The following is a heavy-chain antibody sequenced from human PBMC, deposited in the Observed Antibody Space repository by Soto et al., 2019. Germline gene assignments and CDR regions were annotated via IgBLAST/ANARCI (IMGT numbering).Heavy chain of an antibody. CDR1: GFTFSTYD. Sequence: SLRLSCAASGFTFSTYDMNWVRQAPGKGLEWVSSISGSGGGESTYYADSVKGQFTISRDNSKNTLSLQMNSLRAEDTAIYYCAKSYYGVDVWGQGTTVTVSS. V-gene: IGHV3-23*01. CDR2: ISGSGGGEST. CDR3: AKSYYGVDV. J-gene: IGHJ6*02.